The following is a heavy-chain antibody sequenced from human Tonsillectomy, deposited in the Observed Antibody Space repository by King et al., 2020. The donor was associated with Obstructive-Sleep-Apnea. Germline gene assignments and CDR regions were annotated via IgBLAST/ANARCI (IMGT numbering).Heavy chain of an antibody. CDR1: GYIFTSYG. D-gene: IGHD2-2*01. V-gene: IGHV1-18*04. CDR2: ISAYNGHT. CDR3: ARDQYQLLSPFDY. J-gene: IGHJ4*02. Sequence: VQLVESGAEVMKPGASVKVSCKASGYIFTSYGVSWVRQAPGQGLEWMGSISAYNGHTNYAQKLQGRVTMTTDTSTSTAYMDLRSLRSDDTAVYYCARDQYQLLSPFDYWGQGTLVTASS.